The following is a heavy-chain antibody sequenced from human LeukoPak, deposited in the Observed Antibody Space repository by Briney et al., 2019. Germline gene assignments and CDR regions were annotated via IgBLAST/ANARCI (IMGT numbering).Heavy chain of an antibody. V-gene: IGHV3-30-3*01. CDR3: VRDAATVTLLPDF. J-gene: IGHJ4*01. CDR2: ISYDGTNK. Sequence: GGSLRLSCAASGFIFNDYAMHWFRQAPGKGLEWAAVISYDGTNKYYADSVKGRFTISRDRSKNTLYLQMNSLRVDDTAVYYCVRDAATVTLLPDFWGQGTLVTVSS. CDR1: GFIFNDYA. D-gene: IGHD4-17*01.